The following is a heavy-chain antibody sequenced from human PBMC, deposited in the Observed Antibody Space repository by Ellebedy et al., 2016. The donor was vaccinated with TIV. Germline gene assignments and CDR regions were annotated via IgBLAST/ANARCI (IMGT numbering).Heavy chain of an antibody. V-gene: IGHV3-48*02. D-gene: IGHD1-26*01. Sequence: GESLKISCEASGFTFRSHSMNWVRLAPGKGLEWISYIGSSGDTIYYADSVKGRFFISRDNAQNSLYRQMNSLRDEDTAVYYCAREEVGQWLNYFDYWGQGAQVTVSS. CDR2: IGSSGDTI. J-gene: IGHJ4*02. CDR1: GFTFRSHS. CDR3: AREEVGQWLNYFDY.